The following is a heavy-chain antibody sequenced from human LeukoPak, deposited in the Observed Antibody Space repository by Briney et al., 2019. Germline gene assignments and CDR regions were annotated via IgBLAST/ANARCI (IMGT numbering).Heavy chain of an antibody. Sequence: SETLSLTCTVSGGSISSYYWSWIRQPPGKGLEWIGYIYYSGSTNYNPSLKSRVTISVDTSKNQFSLKLTSVTAADTAVYYCARDGSAVAGKFDYWGQGTLVTVSS. J-gene: IGHJ4*02. CDR3: ARDGSAVAGKFDY. D-gene: IGHD6-19*01. CDR2: IYYSGST. V-gene: IGHV4-59*01. CDR1: GGSISSYY.